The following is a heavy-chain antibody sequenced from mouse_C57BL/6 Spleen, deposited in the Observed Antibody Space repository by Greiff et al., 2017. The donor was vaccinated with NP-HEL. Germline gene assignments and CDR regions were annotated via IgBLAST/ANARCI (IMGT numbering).Heavy chain of an antibody. CDR1: GFTFSSYG. J-gene: IGHJ2*01. Sequence: EVHLVESGGDLVKPGGSLKLSCAASGFTFSSYGMSWVRQTPDKRLEWVATISSGGSYTYYPDSVKGRFTISRDNAKNTLYLQMSSLKSEDTAMYYCARHRDYSYFDYWGQGTTLTVSS. CDR3: ARHRDYSYFDY. D-gene: IGHD2-4*01. V-gene: IGHV5-6*01. CDR2: ISSGGSYT.